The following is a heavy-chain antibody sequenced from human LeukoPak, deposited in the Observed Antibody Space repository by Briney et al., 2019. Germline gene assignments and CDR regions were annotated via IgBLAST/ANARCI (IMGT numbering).Heavy chain of an antibody. V-gene: IGHV4-34*01. CDR1: GGSFSGYY. Sequence: SETLSLTCAVYGGSFSGYYWSWIRQPPGKGLEWIGEINHSGSTNYNPSLKSRVTISVDTSKNQFSLKLNSVTAADTAVYYCARQGDDYGGTWGFDYWGQGTLVTVSS. J-gene: IGHJ4*02. CDR2: INHSGST. CDR3: ARQGDDYGGTWGFDY. D-gene: IGHD4-23*01.